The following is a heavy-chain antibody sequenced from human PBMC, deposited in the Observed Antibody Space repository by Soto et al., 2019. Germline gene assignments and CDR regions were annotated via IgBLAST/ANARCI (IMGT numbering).Heavy chain of an antibody. CDR1: GYTFTGYY. V-gene: IGHV1-2*02. CDR3: ARRRTAMVPSGMDV. Sequence: QVQLVQSGAEVKKPGASVKVSCKASGYTFTGYYMHWVRQAPGQGLEWMGWINPNSGGTNYAQKFQGRVTMTRDTYISKAYMELSRLRSDDTAVYYCARRRTAMVPSGMDVWGQGTTVTVSS. D-gene: IGHD5-18*01. CDR2: INPNSGGT. J-gene: IGHJ6*02.